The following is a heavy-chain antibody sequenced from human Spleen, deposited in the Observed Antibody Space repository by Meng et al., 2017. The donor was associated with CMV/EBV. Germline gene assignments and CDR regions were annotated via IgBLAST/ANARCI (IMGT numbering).Heavy chain of an antibody. V-gene: IGHV1-8*01. Sequence: ASVKVSCKASGYTFTTYDINWVRQATGQGLEWMGWMNPNRGNTDYTQKFQGRVTMTRNTSISTVHMELSSLRSEDTAVYYCAREPIGLCTHTNCYTLAHWGPGTLVTVSS. J-gene: IGHJ4*02. D-gene: IGHD2-2*02. CDR2: MNPNRGNT. CDR1: GYTFTTYD. CDR3: AREPIGLCTHTNCYTLAH.